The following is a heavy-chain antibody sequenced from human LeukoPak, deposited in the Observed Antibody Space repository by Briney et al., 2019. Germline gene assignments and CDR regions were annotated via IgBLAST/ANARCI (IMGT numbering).Heavy chain of an antibody. D-gene: IGHD3-22*01. J-gene: IGHJ4*02. Sequence: ASVKVSCKASGYTFTSYDINWVRQATGQGLEWMGWIYPNSGGTNYAQKFQGRVTMTRDTSISTAYMELSRLRSDDTAVYYCARVFDSSGFPYYFDYWGQGTLVTVSS. CDR2: IYPNSGGT. V-gene: IGHV1-2*02. CDR3: ARVFDSSGFPYYFDY. CDR1: GYTFTSYD.